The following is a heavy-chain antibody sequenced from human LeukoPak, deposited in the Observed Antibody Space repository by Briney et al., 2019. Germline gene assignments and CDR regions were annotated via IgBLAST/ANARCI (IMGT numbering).Heavy chain of an antibody. CDR2: INPSGGST. J-gene: IGHJ4*02. D-gene: IGHD6-6*01. Sequence: ASVTVSCKASGYTFTSYYMHWVRQAPGQGLEWMGIINPSGGSTSYAQKFQGRVTMTRDTSTSTVYMELSSLRSEDTAVYYCASRIAAQQRGGYWGQGTLVTVSS. V-gene: IGHV1-46*01. CDR3: ASRIAAQQRGGY. CDR1: GYTFTSYY.